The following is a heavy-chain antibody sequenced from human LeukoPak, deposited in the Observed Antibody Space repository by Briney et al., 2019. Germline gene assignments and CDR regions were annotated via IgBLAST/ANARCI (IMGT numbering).Heavy chain of an antibody. Sequence: PSETLSLTCAVYGGSFSGYYWSWIRQPPGKGLEWIGEINHSGSTNYNPSLKSRVTISVDTSKNQFSLKLSSVTAADTAVYYCARATCSSTSCYYAFDIWGQGTMVSVSS. D-gene: IGHD2-2*01. J-gene: IGHJ3*02. V-gene: IGHV4-34*01. CDR2: INHSGST. CDR1: GGSFSGYY. CDR3: ARATCSSTSCYYAFDI.